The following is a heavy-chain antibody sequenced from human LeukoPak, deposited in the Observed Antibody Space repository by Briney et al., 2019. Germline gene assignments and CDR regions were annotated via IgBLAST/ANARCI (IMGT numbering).Heavy chain of an antibody. CDR2: IYTSGST. V-gene: IGHV4-4*07. J-gene: IGHJ6*03. Sequence: SETLSLTCTVSGGSISRYYWSWIRQPAGKGLEWIGRIYTSGSTNYNPSLKSRVTMSVDTSKNQFSLKLSSVTAADTAVYYCARGYILAAAGTYYYYYMDVWGKGTTVTVSS. D-gene: IGHD6-13*01. CDR1: GGSISRYY. CDR3: ARGYILAAAGTYYYYYMDV.